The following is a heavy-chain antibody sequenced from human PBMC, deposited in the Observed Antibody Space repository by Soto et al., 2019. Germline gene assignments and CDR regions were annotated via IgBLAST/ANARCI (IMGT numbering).Heavy chain of an antibody. CDR3: ARGRDMITFGGVIVGDYFDY. D-gene: IGHD3-16*02. Sequence: ASVKVSCKASGYTFTGYYMHWVRQAPGQGLEWMGWINPNSGGTNYAQKFQGWVTMTRDTSISTAYMVLSRLRSDDTAVYYCARGRDMITFGGVIVGDYFDYWGQGTLVTVSS. J-gene: IGHJ4*02. V-gene: IGHV1-2*04. CDR1: GYTFTGYY. CDR2: INPNSGGT.